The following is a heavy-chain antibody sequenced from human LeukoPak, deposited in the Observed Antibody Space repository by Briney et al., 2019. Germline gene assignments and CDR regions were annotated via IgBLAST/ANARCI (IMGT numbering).Heavy chain of an antibody. V-gene: IGHV3-23*01. CDR1: GFTFSSYW. D-gene: IGHD5-12*01. J-gene: IGHJ4*02. Sequence: GGSLRLSCAASGFTFSSYWMSWVRQAPGKGLEWVSAISASDTSTYYADSVKGRFTISRDNSKNTLYLQMNSLRAEDTAVYYCAKARATIYYFDCWGQGTLVTVSS. CDR3: AKARATIYYFDC. CDR2: ISASDTST.